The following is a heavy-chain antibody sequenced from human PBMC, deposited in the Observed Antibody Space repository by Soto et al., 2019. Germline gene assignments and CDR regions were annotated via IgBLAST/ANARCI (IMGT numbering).Heavy chain of an antibody. CDR2: IYYSGTS. CDR3: ARRNYDSSGYHFDY. V-gene: IGHV4-59*01. D-gene: IGHD3-22*01. Sequence: PSETLSLTCRVSGDSISSYYWSWIRQPPGKGLECIGYIYYSGTSKYNPSLQSRVTMSVDTSKNQFSLKLTSVTAADTAVYYCARRNYDSSGYHFDYWGQGTLVTVSS. J-gene: IGHJ4*02. CDR1: GDSISSYY.